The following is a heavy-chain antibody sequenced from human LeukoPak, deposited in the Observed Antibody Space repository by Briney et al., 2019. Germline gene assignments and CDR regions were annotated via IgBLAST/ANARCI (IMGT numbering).Heavy chain of an antibody. J-gene: IGHJ4*02. D-gene: IGHD1-7*01. CDR2: IYWDDDK. V-gene: IGHV2-5*08. Sequence: TLSLTCTVSGGSISSYYWSWIRQPPGKALEWLALIYWDDDKRYSPSLKSRLTITKDTSKNQVVLTMTNMDPVDTATYYCAHIDVDDWNYEFDYWGQGTLVTVSS. CDR3: AHIDVDDWNYEFDY. CDR1: GGSISSYYW.